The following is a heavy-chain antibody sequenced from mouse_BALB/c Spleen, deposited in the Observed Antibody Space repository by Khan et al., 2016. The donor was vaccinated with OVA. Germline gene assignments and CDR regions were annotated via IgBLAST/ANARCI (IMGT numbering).Heavy chain of an antibody. CDR2: IWGDGST. Sequence: QVQLQQSGPGLVAPSQSLSITCTVSGFSLTNYGVTWVRQPPGKGLEWLGAIWGDGSTNFHSALISRLSINKDNSKSQVFLKLNSLQTDDTATYYCAKPNYYGSRPYYYAMDYWGQGTSVTVAS. CDR3: AKPNYYGSRPYYYAMDY. CDR1: GFSLTNYG. J-gene: IGHJ4*01. D-gene: IGHD1-1*01. V-gene: IGHV2-3*01.